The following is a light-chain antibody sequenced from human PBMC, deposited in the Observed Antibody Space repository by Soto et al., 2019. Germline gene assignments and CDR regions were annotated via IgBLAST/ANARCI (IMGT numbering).Light chain of an antibody. CDR2: DAS. CDR1: QSLGIW. CDR3: QEYNSYSGK. J-gene: IGKJ1*01. Sequence: DIQMTQSPSTLSASVGDRVTITCRASQSLGIWLAWHQQKPGKAPKLLIYDASTLKSGVPSRFSGSGSGTKFTLTISSLQPDDFATYYCQEYNSYSGKFGKGTKVEVK. V-gene: IGKV1-5*01.